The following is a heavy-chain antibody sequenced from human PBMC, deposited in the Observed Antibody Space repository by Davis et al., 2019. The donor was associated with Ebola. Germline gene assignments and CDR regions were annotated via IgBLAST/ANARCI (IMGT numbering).Heavy chain of an antibody. J-gene: IGHJ4*02. D-gene: IGHD4-17*01. Sequence: PGGSLRLSCAASGFTFSSYGMHWVRQAPGKGLEWVAFIRYDGSNKYYADSVKGRFTTFRDNPKNTLYLQMNSLRADDTAVYYCARHDYGDSHFDYWGQGTLVTVSS. CDR1: GFTFSSYG. CDR3: ARHDYGDSHFDY. CDR2: IRYDGSNK. V-gene: IGHV3-30*02.